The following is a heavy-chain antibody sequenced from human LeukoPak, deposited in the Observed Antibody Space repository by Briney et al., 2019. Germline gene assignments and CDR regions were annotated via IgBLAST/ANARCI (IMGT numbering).Heavy chain of an antibody. V-gene: IGHV3-48*01. J-gene: IGHJ4*02. CDR2: ISSTRTII. Sequence: GGSLRLSCAASGFTFSSYSMTWVRQAPGKGLEWVSYISSTRTIIYHADSVKGRFTISRDNAKNSLYLQMNSLRVEDTAVYYCARDKYDSSGLCDYWGRGTLVTVSS. CDR1: GFTFSSYS. CDR3: ARDKYDSSGLCDY. D-gene: IGHD3-22*01.